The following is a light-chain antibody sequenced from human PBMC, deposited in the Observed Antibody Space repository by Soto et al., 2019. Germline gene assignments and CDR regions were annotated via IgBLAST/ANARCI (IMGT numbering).Light chain of an antibody. Sequence: QSVLTQPPSVSGAPGQRVTISCTGSSSNIGAGYDVHWYQHLPRTAPKLLIYGNSNRPSEVPDRFSGSKSGTSASLAITGLQAEDEADYYCQSYDSSLSGFVFGTGTKLTVL. J-gene: IGLJ1*01. CDR1: SSNIGAGYD. V-gene: IGLV1-40*01. CDR3: QSYDSSLSGFV. CDR2: GNS.